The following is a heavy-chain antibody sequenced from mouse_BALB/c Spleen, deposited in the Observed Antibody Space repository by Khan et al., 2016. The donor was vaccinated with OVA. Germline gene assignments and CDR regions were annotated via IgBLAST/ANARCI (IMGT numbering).Heavy chain of an antibody. V-gene: IGHV3-2*02. CDR2: ITYSGST. CDR1: GYSITSDYA. CDR3: AMGRTY. D-gene: IGHD4-1*01. J-gene: IGHJ3*01. Sequence: EVQLQESGPGLVKPSQSLSLTCTVTGYSITSDYAWNWIRQFPENKLEWMGYITYSGSTSYNPSLKSRISITRDTSKNQFFLQLNFVTTEDTATYFCAMGRTYWGQGTLVTVSA.